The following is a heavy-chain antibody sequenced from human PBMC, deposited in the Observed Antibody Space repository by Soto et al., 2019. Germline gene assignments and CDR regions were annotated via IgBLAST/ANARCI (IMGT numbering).Heavy chain of an antibody. CDR2: INSDGGST. J-gene: IGHJ4*02. D-gene: IGHD3-3*01. Sequence: EVQLVESGGGLVQPGWSLRLSCAASGFTFSSSWMHWVRQAPGKGLVWVSRINSDGGSTNYADSVKGRFTISRDNAKNTLYLQMNSLRAEDTAVYYCARDDQLRVLDYWGQGTLVTVSS. V-gene: IGHV3-74*01. CDR1: GFTFSSSW. CDR3: ARDDQLRVLDY.